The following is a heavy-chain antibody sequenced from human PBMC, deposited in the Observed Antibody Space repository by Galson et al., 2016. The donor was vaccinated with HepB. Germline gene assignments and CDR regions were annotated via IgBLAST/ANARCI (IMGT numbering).Heavy chain of an antibody. CDR1: GYTFSSYG. Sequence: SVKVSCKASGYTFSSYGISWVRQAPGQGLEWMGWISANNDNTIYARRLQARVIMTTDTSTSTAYMELRNLSYDDTAVYYCARDAGNSGYYEGGLPADYWGQGTLVTVSS. J-gene: IGHJ4*02. D-gene: IGHD3-22*01. CDR2: ISANNDNT. V-gene: IGHV1-18*01. CDR3: ARDAGNSGYYEGGLPADY.